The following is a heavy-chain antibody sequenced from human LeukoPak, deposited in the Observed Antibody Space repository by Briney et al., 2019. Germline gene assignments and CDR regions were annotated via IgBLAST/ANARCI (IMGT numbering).Heavy chain of an antibody. CDR1: GYTFSDYY. Sequence: GASVKVSCKASGYTFSDYYIYWVRQAPGQGLEWMGWINPNSGGTNYAQKFQGRVTMTRDTSISTAYMELSRLRSDDTAVYYCASTRITIFGVFLNWGQGTLVTVSS. V-gene: IGHV1-2*02. CDR2: INPNSGGT. J-gene: IGHJ4*02. CDR3: ASTRITIFGVFLN. D-gene: IGHD3-3*01.